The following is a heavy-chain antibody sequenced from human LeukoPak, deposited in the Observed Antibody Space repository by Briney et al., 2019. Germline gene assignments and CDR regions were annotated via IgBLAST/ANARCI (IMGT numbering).Heavy chain of an antibody. V-gene: IGHV3-23*01. J-gene: IGHJ1*01. Sequence: GGSLRLSCAASGFTFSSYGMSWVRQAPGKGLEWVSAISGSGISTYYADSVKGRFTISRDSSKNTLYLQMNSLRAEDTAVYYCAKEGHVGGNSQHYFHHWGQGTLVTVS. CDR3: AKEGHVGGNSQHYFHH. CDR1: GFTFSSYG. CDR2: ISGSGIST. D-gene: IGHD4-23*01.